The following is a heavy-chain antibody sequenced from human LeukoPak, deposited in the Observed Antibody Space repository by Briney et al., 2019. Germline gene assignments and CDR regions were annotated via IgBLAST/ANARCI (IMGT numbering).Heavy chain of an antibody. Sequence: GASVKVSCKASGYTFTSYYMHWVRQAPGQGLEWMGIINPSGGSTSYAQKFQGRVTMTRDTSTSTVYMELSSLRSEDTAVYYCARDPYCSGGSCARHSYFQHWGQGTLVTVSS. J-gene: IGHJ1*01. V-gene: IGHV1-46*01. D-gene: IGHD2-15*01. CDR2: INPSGGST. CDR3: ARDPYCSGGSCARHSYFQH. CDR1: GYTFTSYY.